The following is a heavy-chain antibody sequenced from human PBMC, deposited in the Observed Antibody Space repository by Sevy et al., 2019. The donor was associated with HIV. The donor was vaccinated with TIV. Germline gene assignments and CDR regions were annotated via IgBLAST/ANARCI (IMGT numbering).Heavy chain of an antibody. D-gene: IGHD2-15*01. Sequence: GGSLRLSCAASGFTFSSYAMHWVRQAPGKGLEWVEVISYDGSNKYYADSVKGRFTISRDNSKNTLYLQMNSLRAEDTAVYYCARESGYCSGGSCYSPYYYYGMDVWGQGTTVTVSS. V-gene: IGHV3-30-3*01. J-gene: IGHJ6*02. CDR1: GFTFSSYA. CDR3: ARESGYCSGGSCYSPYYYYGMDV. CDR2: ISYDGSNK.